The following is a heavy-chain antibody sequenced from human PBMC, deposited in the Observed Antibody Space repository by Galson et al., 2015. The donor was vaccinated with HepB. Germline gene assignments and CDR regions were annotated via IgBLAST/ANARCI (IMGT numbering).Heavy chain of an antibody. CDR2: IKQDGSNK. V-gene: IGHV3-7*01. J-gene: IGHJ4*02. CDR1: GFTFSSYW. Sequence: SLRLSCAASGFTFSSYWMSWVRQAPGKGLEWVANIKQDGSNKYYADSVKGRFTISRDNSKNTLYLQMNSLRAEDTAVYYCARDPGEVGATRFDYWGQGTLVTVSS. CDR3: ARDPGEVGATRFDY. D-gene: IGHD1-26*01.